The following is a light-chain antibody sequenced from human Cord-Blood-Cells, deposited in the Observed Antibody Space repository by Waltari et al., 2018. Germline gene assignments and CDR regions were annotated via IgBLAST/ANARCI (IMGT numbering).Light chain of an antibody. CDR3: QQYSSSPYT. V-gene: IGKV3-20*01. Sequence: EIVLTQSTGTLSLSPGERATLSCRASQSVSSSYLAWYQQKPGQAPRLLIYGASSRATGIPDRFSGSGSGTDFTLTISRLESEDFAVYYCQQYSSSPYTFGQGTKLEIK. CDR2: GAS. J-gene: IGKJ2*01. CDR1: QSVSSSY.